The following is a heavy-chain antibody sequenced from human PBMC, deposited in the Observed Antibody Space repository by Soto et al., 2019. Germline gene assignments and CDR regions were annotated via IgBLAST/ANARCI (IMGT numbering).Heavy chain of an antibody. J-gene: IGHJ6*02. V-gene: IGHV3-53*01. CDR2: IYSGGST. CDR1: GFTVSSNY. Sequence: AGGSLRFSCAASGFTVSSNYMSWVRQAPGKGLEWVSVIYSGGSTYYADSVKGRFTISRDNSKNTLYLQMNSLRAEDTAVYYCARDRRVVITTGYYYYYGMDVWGQGTTVTVSS. CDR3: ARDRRVVITTGYYYYYGMDV. D-gene: IGHD3-22*01.